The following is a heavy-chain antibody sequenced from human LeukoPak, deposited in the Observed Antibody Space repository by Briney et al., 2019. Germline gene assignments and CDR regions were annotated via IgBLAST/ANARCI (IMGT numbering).Heavy chain of an antibody. CDR2: FVPEDGET. J-gene: IGHJ6*02. V-gene: IGHV1-24*01. CDR3: AVSLTTGGYYGMDV. CDR1: GYTLTELS. Sequence: ASVKVSCKVSGYTLTELSLHWVRQAPGKGLEWMGRFVPEDGETIYARKFQGRVTMTEDTSTDTAYMELSSLRSEDTAVYFCAVSLTTGGYYGMDVWGQGTTVTVSS. D-gene: IGHD1-1*01.